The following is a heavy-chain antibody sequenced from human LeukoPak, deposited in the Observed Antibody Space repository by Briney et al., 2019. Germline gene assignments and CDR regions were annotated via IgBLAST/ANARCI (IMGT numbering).Heavy chain of an antibody. CDR2: INPSGGST. CDR3: ARVNCSGGSCYSGGGYYFDY. Sequence: ASVKVSCKASGYTFTSYYMHWVRQAPRQGLEWRGIINPSGGSTSYAQKLQGRVNMTRDTSTSTVYMELSSLRSEDTAVYYCARVNCSGGSCYSGGGYYFDYWGQGTLVTVSS. D-gene: IGHD2-15*01. V-gene: IGHV1-46*01. J-gene: IGHJ4*02. CDR1: GYTFTSYY.